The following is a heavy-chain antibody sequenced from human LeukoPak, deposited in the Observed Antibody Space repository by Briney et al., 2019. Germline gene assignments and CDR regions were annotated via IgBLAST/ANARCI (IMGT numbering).Heavy chain of an antibody. D-gene: IGHD3-16*02. V-gene: IGHV1-2*02. Sequence: ASVKVSCEASGYTFTGYYMHWVRQAPGQGLEWMGWINPNSGGTNYAPKFQGRVTLTRDTSINTAYMELSRLKSDDTAMYYCATLRSLFDYWGQGTLVTVSS. CDR3: ATLRSLFDY. CDR2: INPNSGGT. CDR1: GYTFTGYY. J-gene: IGHJ4*02.